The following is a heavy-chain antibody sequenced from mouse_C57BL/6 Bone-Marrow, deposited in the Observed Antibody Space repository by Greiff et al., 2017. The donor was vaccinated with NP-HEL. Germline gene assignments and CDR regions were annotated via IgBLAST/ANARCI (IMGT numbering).Heavy chain of an antibody. CDR2: IDPSDSYT. Sequence: QVHVKQPGAELVMPGASVKLSCKASGYTFTSYWMHWVKQRPGQGLEWIGEIDPSDSYTNYNQKFKGKSTLTVDKSSSTAYMQLSSLTSEDSAVYYCARDYYGPIDYWGQGTTLTVSS. CDR1: GYTFTSYW. D-gene: IGHD1-1*01. J-gene: IGHJ2*01. CDR3: ARDYYGPIDY. V-gene: IGHV1-69*01.